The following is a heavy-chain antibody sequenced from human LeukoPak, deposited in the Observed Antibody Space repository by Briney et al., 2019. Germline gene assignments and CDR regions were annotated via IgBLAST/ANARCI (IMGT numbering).Heavy chain of an antibody. Sequence: RTGGSLRLSCAASGFTFDEYDMHWVRQAPRRGLEWVSGISWNSGTIGYADSVKGRFTISRDNTKNSLYLQMNSLGPEDTALYYCAKDLRPGGMDVRGQGTTVTVSS. J-gene: IGHJ6*02. D-gene: IGHD2-2*01. CDR3: AKDLRPGGMDV. V-gene: IGHV3-9*01. CDR2: ISWNSGTI. CDR1: GFTFDEYD.